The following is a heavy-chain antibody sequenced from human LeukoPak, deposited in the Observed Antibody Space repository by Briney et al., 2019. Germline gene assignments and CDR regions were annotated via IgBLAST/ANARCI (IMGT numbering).Heavy chain of an antibody. Sequence: GGSLRLSCAASGFTFSDYYMSWIRQAPGKGLEWVSYISSGSSYIYYADSVKGRFTISRDNAKNSLYLQMNSLRAEDTAVYYCARGGYNSYYFDYWGQGTLVTVSS. CDR3: ARGGYNSYYFDY. CDR1: GFTFSDYY. D-gene: IGHD5-24*01. V-gene: IGHV3-11*06. CDR2: ISSGSSYI. J-gene: IGHJ4*02.